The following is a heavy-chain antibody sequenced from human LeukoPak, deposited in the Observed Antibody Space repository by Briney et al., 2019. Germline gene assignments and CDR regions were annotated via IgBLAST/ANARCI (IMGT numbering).Heavy chain of an antibody. CDR2: INHSGST. J-gene: IGHJ4*02. V-gene: IGHV4-34*01. D-gene: IGHD6-25*01. CDR1: AGSFSGYY. CDR3: ERGLRYSSGWDSPLATTIGFDY. Sequence: SETLSLTCAVYAGSFSGYYWSWIRQPPGKGLEWIGEINHSGSTNYNPSLKSRVTISVDTSKNQFSLKLSSVTAADTAVYYCERGLRYSSGWDSPLATTIGFDYWGQGTLVTVSS.